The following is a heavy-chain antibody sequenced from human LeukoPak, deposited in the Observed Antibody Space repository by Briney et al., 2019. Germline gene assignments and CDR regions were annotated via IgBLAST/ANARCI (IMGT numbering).Heavy chain of an antibody. J-gene: IGHJ4*02. V-gene: IGHV3-48*01. Sequence: GGSLRLSCAASGFTFSSYSMNWVRQAPGKGLEWVSYISSSSSTIYYADSVKGRFTISRDNAKNSLYLQMNSLRAEDTAVYYCARDRGGVGVPNLLDYWGQGTLVTVSS. CDR2: ISSSSSTI. D-gene: IGHD3-3*01. CDR1: GFTFSSYS. CDR3: ARDRGGVGVPNLLDY.